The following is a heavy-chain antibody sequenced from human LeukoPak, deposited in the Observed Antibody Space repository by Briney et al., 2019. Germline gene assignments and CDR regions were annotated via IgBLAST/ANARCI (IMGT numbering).Heavy chain of an antibody. CDR3: ARVNWNRRINDY. D-gene: IGHD1-20*01. CDR1: GGSISSSSYY. V-gene: IGHV4-39*07. Sequence: SSETLSLTCTVSGGSISSSSYYWGWIRQPPGKGLEWIGSIYYSGSTYYNPSLKSRVTISVDTSKNQFSLKLSSVTAADTAVYYCARVNWNRRINDYWGQGTLVTVSS. CDR2: IYYSGST. J-gene: IGHJ4*02.